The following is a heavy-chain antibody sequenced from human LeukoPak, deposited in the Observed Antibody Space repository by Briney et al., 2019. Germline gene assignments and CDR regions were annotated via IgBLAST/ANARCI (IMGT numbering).Heavy chain of an antibody. V-gene: IGHV3-23*01. CDR1: GFTFSIYA. D-gene: IGHD1-14*01. J-gene: IGHJ2*01. CDR3: AKGVSTSITGPSWYFDL. CDR2: ISGSGGST. Sequence: PGGSLRLSCAASGFTFSIYAMSWVRQAPGKGLEWVSAISGSGGSTYYADSVKGRFTISRDNSKNTLYLQMNSLRAEDTAVYYCAKGVSTSITGPSWYFDLWGRGTLVTVSS.